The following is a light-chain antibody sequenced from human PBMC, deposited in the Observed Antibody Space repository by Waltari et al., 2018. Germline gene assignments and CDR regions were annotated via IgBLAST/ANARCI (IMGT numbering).Light chain of an antibody. V-gene: IGLV7-46*01. J-gene: IGLJ3*02. Sequence: QAVVTQEPSLTVSPGGTVTLTCGSSAGAVTSGLYPYWFQQKPGQAPRPLIYDTSNKHSWTPARFSDSLLGGKAALTLSGAQPEDEAEYYCLISYSGVGVFGGGTKLTVL. CDR3: LISYSGVGV. CDR2: DTS. CDR1: AGAVTSGLY.